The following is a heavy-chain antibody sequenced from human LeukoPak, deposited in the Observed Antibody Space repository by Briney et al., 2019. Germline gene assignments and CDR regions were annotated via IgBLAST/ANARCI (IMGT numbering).Heavy chain of an antibody. V-gene: IGHV1-24*01. J-gene: IGHJ4*02. D-gene: IGHD3-22*01. Sequence: ASLKVSCKVSGYTLTKLSMHWVRQAPGKGLGWMGGFDPEDGETIYAQKFQGRVTMTEDTSTDTPYMELSSQRSEDTAVYYCATFYDREGNFDYWGQGTLVTVSS. CDR1: GYTLTKLS. CDR2: FDPEDGET. CDR3: ATFYDREGNFDY.